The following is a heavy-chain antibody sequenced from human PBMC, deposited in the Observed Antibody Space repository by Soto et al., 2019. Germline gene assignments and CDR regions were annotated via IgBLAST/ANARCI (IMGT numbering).Heavy chain of an antibody. CDR2: ISYDGSNK. Sequence: GGSLRLSCAASGFTFSSYGMHWVRQAPGKGLEWVAVISYDGSNKYYADSVKGRFTISRDNSKNTLYLQMNSLRAEDTAVYYCAKGGISSPHTHEVWFDPWGQGTLVTVSS. CDR1: GFTFSSYG. D-gene: IGHD3-3*02. V-gene: IGHV3-30*18. J-gene: IGHJ5*02. CDR3: AKGGISSPHTHEVWFDP.